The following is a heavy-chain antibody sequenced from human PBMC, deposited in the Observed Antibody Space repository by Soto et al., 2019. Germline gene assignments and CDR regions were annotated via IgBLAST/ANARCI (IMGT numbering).Heavy chain of an antibody. D-gene: IGHD4-4*01. CDR2: INQDGSAQ. V-gene: IGHV3-7*01. CDR1: GFTFSIYW. Sequence: LRLSCAVSGFTFSIYWMGWGRQAPGKGLEWVATINQDGSAQYYVDSVKGRFTISRDNAKNSLYLQMNSLRGEDTAVYYCARAGVTHGFDFWGQGTMVTVSS. CDR3: ARAGVTHGFDF. J-gene: IGHJ3*01.